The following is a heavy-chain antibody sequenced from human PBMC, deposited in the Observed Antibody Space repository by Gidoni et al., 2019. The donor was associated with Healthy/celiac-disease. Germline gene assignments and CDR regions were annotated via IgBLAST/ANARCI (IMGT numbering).Heavy chain of an antibody. Sequence: EVQLLVSGGGLVQPGGSLRLSCAASGFTFSSYAMSWVRQDPGKGLEWVSTISGSGGSTYYADSVKGRFTISRDNSKNTLYLQMNSLRAEDTAVYFCAKRGWQQLGGNWFDPWGQGTLVTVSS. CDR2: ISGSGGST. J-gene: IGHJ5*02. CDR1: GFTFSSYA. CDR3: AKRGWQQLGGNWFDP. D-gene: IGHD6-13*01. V-gene: IGHV3-23*01.